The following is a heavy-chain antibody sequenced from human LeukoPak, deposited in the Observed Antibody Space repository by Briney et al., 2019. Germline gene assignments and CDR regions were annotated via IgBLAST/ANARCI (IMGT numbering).Heavy chain of an antibody. J-gene: IGHJ6*03. V-gene: IGHV4-34*01. CDR3: ARGSGGVVPAVTPDYYMDV. CDR2: INRSGST. D-gene: IGHD2-2*01. Sequence: ETLSLTCAVYGGSFSGYYWSWIRQPPGKGLEWIGEINRSGSTNYNPSLKSRVTISVDTSKNQFSLKLSSVTAADTAVYYCARGSGGVVPAVTPDYYMDVWGKGTTVTVSS. CDR1: GGSFSGYY.